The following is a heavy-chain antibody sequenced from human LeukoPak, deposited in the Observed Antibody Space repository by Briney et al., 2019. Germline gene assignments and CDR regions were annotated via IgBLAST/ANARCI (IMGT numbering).Heavy chain of an antibody. CDR1: GGPFSGYY. J-gene: IGHJ4*02. Sequence: PSETLSLTCAVYGGPFSGYYWSWIRQSPGKGLVWIGEINHSGSTNYNPSLKSRVTISVDTSKNQFSLKLSSVTAADTAVYYCARGRASYDFWSGYLFYYWGQGTLVTVSS. CDR2: INHSGST. V-gene: IGHV4-34*01. D-gene: IGHD3-3*01. CDR3: ARGRASYDFWSGYLFYY.